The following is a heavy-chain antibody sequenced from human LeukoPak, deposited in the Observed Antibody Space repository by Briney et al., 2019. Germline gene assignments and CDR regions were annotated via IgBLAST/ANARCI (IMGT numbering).Heavy chain of an antibody. CDR3: VRVREVREVEFDP. Sequence: ASVKASCKASGYAFTDYYIHWVRQAPGQGLEWMGRINPDTSGINYAQNFQGRVTMTTDTSITTAYMELSTLRSDDTAVYYCVRVREVREVEFDPWGQGTLVTVSS. V-gene: IGHV1-2*06. CDR1: GYAFTDYY. J-gene: IGHJ5*02. CDR2: INPDTSGI. D-gene: IGHD3-10*01.